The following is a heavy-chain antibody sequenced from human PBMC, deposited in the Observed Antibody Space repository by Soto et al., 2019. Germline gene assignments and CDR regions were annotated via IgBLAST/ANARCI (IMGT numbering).Heavy chain of an antibody. CDR2: MNPNSGNT. Sequence: QVQLVQSGAEVKKPGASVKVSCKASGYTFATSDINWVRQAAGQGLEWMGWMNPNSGNTGYAHKVQGRVTLTRDTSISTAYMELSSLRSEDTAVYYCARRLGYNRFDYWGQGTLVTVSS. V-gene: IGHV1-8*01. CDR1: GYTFATSD. D-gene: IGHD5-12*01. J-gene: IGHJ4*02. CDR3: ARRLGYNRFDY.